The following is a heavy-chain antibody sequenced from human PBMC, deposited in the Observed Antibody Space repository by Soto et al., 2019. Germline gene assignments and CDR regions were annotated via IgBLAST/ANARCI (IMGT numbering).Heavy chain of an antibody. Sequence: PSETLSLTCTVSGGSISSGYWSWIRQPPGKGMEWTGYFHDSGFTNYNTSIRRRVNISVATSNNQLSLKLNSVTDADTAVYYCAKESIGGWVLHWGPGNLVTVS. CDR3: AKESIGGWVLH. CDR1: GGSISSGY. CDR2: FHDSGFT. J-gene: IGHJ4*02. V-gene: IGHV4-59*01. D-gene: IGHD6-19*01.